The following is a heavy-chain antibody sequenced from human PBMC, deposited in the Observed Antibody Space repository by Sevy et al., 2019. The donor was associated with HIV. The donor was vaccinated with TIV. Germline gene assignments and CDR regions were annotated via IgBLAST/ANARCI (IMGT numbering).Heavy chain of an antibody. D-gene: IGHD3-3*01. CDR2: IYYSGTT. CDR3: ARDPLGVTPSGWDY. Sequence: SETLSLTCTVSGGSISTYCWSWIRQPPGKGLEWIGYIYYSGTTNYNPSLKSRVTMSVDTSKNLFSLKLSSVTAADTAVYYCARDPLGVTPSGWDYWGQGTLVTVSS. V-gene: IGHV4-59*01. CDR1: GGSISTYC. J-gene: IGHJ4*02.